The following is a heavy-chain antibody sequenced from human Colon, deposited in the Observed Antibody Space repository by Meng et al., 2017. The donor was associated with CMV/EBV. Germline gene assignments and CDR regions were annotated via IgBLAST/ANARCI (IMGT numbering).Heavy chain of an antibody. CDR1: GYAFIAYD. Sequence: QVHLVWCGAEVKKLGALVRVSCSVSGYAFIAYDMRWVRHAPGQGLEWWGCMLLKTGALDDGQKFRGRSTLCTDSSSTSAYMERSGLRCDETGVYYCIRENWYYDYWGRGTLVTVSS. CDR3: IRENWYYDY. CDR2: MLLKTGAL. D-gene: IGHD1-1*01. V-gene: IGHV1-2*02. J-gene: IGHJ4*02.